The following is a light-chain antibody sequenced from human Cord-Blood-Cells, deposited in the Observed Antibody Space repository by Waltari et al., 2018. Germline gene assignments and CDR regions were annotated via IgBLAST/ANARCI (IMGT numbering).Light chain of an antibody. CDR2: DAS. Sequence: DIQMTQSPSTLSASVGDRVTITCRASQSISSWLAWYQQKPGKAPKLLIYDASSLESGVPSRFSGSGSGTEFTHTISRLQPDDFATYYCQQYNSYSFTFGQGTKLEIK. V-gene: IGKV1-5*01. CDR3: QQYNSYSFT. CDR1: QSISSW. J-gene: IGKJ2*01.